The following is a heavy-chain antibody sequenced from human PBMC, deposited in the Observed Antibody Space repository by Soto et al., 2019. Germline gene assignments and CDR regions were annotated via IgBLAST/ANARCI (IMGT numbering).Heavy chain of an antibody. Sequence: PGGSLRLSCAASGFTFSSYSMNWVRQAPGKGLEWVSYISDSSSTIHYADSVKGRFTISRDNAKNSLYLQMNSLRAEDTAVYYCARVIVRTYYSDSSGYYFKNWGQGTLVTVSS. CDR1: GFTFSSYS. V-gene: IGHV3-48*01. J-gene: IGHJ4*02. D-gene: IGHD3-22*01. CDR2: ISDSSSTI. CDR3: ARVIVRTYYSDSSGYYFKN.